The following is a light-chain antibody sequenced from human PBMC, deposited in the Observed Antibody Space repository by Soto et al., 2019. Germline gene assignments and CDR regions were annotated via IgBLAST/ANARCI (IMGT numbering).Light chain of an antibody. Sequence: DIQMTQSPSTLSASVGDRVSITCRASQSISRQLAWYQQKPGKAPNLLIYQASNLETGVPSRFTGSGSGTEFTLTISSLQPDDLATHYCRQDQSYWTFGQGTKVEVK. CDR2: QAS. V-gene: IGKV1-5*03. CDR3: RQDQSYWT. CDR1: QSISRQ. J-gene: IGKJ1*01.